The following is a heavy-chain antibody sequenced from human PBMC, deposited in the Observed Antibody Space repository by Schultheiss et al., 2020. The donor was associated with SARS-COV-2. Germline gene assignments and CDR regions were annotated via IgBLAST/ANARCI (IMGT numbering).Heavy chain of an antibody. Sequence: SETLSLTCTVSGGSISSTSYYWSWIRQPPGKGLEWIGYIYYSGSTYYNPSLKSRVTISVDRSKNQFSLKLSSVTAADTAVYYCVRVMGVVAASWFDPWGQGTLVTVSS. CDR3: VRVMGVVAASWFDP. CDR2: IYYSGST. V-gene: IGHV4-30-4*01. J-gene: IGHJ5*02. CDR1: GGSISSTSYY. D-gene: IGHD2-15*01.